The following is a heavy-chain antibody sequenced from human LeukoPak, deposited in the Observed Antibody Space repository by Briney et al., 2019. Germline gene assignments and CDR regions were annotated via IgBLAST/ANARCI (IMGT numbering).Heavy chain of an antibody. CDR3: STRVYSYGSWFDP. CDR1: GGSFSGYY. D-gene: IGHD5-18*01. J-gene: IGHJ5*02. Sequence: SETLSLTCAVYGGSFSGYYWSWIRQPPGKGLERIGEINHSGSTNYNPSLKSRVTISVDTSKNQFSLKLSSVTAADTAVYYCSTRVYSYGSWFDPWGQGTLVTVSS. CDR2: INHSGST. V-gene: IGHV4-34*01.